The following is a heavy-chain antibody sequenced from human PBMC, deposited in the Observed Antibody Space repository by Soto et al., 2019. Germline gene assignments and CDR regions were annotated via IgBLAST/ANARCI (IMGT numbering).Heavy chain of an antibody. D-gene: IGHD5-12*01. V-gene: IGHV3-30*18. Sequence: GGSLRLSCAASGFTFSSYGMHWVRQAPGKGLEWVAVISYDGSNKYYADSVKGRFTISRDNSKNTLYLQMNSLRAEDTAVYYCAKGSGYDSGDAFDIWGQGTMVTVSS. J-gene: IGHJ3*02. CDR2: ISYDGSNK. CDR1: GFTFSSYG. CDR3: AKGSGYDSGDAFDI.